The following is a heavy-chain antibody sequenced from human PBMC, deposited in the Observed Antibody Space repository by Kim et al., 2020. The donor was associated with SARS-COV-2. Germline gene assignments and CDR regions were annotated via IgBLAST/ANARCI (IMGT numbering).Heavy chain of an antibody. CDR3: AKDTTPSIAAAGRRFDP. D-gene: IGHD6-13*01. CDR2: ISYDGSNK. J-gene: IGHJ5*02. CDR1: GFTFSSYG. V-gene: IGHV3-30*18. Sequence: GGSLRLSCAASGFTFSSYGMHWVRQAPGKGLEWVAVISYDGSNKYYADSVKGRFTISRDNSKNTLYLQMNSLRAEDTAVYYCAKDTTPSIAAAGRRFDPWGQGTLVTVSS.